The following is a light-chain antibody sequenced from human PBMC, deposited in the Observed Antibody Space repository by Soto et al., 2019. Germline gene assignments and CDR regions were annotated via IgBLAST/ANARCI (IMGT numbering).Light chain of an antibody. CDR1: QSVSTG. V-gene: IGKV1-5*01. J-gene: IGKJ1*01. CDR2: GAS. Sequence: DIQMTQSPSILSASVGDRVTITCRASQSVSTGLAWYQQKPGKAPKVLIYGASSLESGVPSRFSGSGSGTEFTLTISSLQPDDFATYYCHQYNTYSWTFGQGTKVES. CDR3: HQYNTYSWT.